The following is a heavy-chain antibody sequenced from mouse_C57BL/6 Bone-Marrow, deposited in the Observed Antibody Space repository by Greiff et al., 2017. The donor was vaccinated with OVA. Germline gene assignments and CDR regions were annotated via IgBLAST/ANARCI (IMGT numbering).Heavy chain of an antibody. J-gene: IGHJ3*01. D-gene: IGHD2-10*01. Sequence: EVMLVESGAELVRPGASVKLSCTASGFNIKDDYMHWVKQRPEQGLEWIGWIDPENGDTEYASKFQGKATITADTSSNTAYLQLSSLTSEDTAVYYCTSLLLFAYWGQGTLVTVSA. CDR2: IDPENGDT. V-gene: IGHV14-4*01. CDR1: GFNIKDDY. CDR3: TSLLLFAY.